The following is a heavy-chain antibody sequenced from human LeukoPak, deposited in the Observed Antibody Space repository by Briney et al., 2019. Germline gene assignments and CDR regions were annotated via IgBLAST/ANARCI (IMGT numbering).Heavy chain of an antibody. Sequence: PSETLSLTCTVSGGSISSSSYYWGWIRQPPGKGLEWIGSIYYTGSTYYSPSLKSRVIISVDASKNQLSLRLYSVTAADTALYYCARQPLPAAGMGGYFDNWGQGTLVTVSS. J-gene: IGHJ4*02. D-gene: IGHD6-13*01. CDR3: ARQPLPAAGMGGYFDN. CDR2: IYYTGST. CDR1: GGSISSSSYY. V-gene: IGHV4-39*01.